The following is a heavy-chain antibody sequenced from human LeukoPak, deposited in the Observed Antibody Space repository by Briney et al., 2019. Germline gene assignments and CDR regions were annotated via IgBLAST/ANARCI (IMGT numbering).Heavy chain of an antibody. V-gene: IGHV1-24*01. CDR2: SDPEDGET. J-gene: IGHJ4*02. D-gene: IGHD3-22*01. CDR1: GYTLTESS. Sequence: ASVKVSCKVSGYTLTESSMHWVRQAPGKGLEWMRGSDPEDGETIYAQKFQGRVTMTEDTSTDTAYMEMSSLRSEDTAVYYCATDRYYDSSGYYYWGQGTLVTVSS. CDR3: ATDRYYDSSGYYY.